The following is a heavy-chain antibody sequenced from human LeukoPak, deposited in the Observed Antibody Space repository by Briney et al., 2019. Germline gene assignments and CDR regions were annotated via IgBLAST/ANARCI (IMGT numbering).Heavy chain of an antibody. Sequence: SVKVSCKASGGTFSSYAISWVRQAPGQGLEWMGGIIPIFGTANYAQKFQGRVTITADESTSTAYMELSSLRSEDTAVYYCARDWEQNRYSSGWHLGGYAYYNYGMDVWGQGTTVTVSS. CDR3: ARDWEQNRYSSGWHLGGYAYYNYGMDV. D-gene: IGHD6-19*01. V-gene: IGHV1-69*01. CDR2: IIPIFGTA. J-gene: IGHJ6*02. CDR1: GGTFSSYA.